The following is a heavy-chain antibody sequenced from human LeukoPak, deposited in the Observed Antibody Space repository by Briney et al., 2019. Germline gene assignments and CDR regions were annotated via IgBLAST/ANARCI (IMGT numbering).Heavy chain of an antibody. CDR3: AREFGGSYPPYYFDY. V-gene: IGHV3-48*01. CDR2: ISSSSSTI. Sequence: PGGSLRLSCAASGFTFSSYSMNWVRQAPGKGLEWVSYISSSSSTIYYADSVKGRFTISRDNAKNSLYLQMNSLRAEDTAVYYWAREFGGSYPPYYFDYWCQGTLVTVSS. D-gene: IGHD1-26*01. J-gene: IGHJ4*02. CDR1: GFTFSSYS.